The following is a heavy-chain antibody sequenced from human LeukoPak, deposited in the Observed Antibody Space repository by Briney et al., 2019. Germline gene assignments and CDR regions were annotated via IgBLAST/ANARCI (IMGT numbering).Heavy chain of an antibody. CDR2: ISSSGSTI. D-gene: IGHD3-22*01. CDR3: AKNSVPYYYDSSGYYPDI. V-gene: IGHV3-11*01. CDR1: GFTFSDYY. Sequence: GGSLRLSCAASGFTFSDYYMSWIRQAPGKGLEWVSYISSSGSTIYYADSVKGRFTISRDNAENSLYLQMNSLRVEDTAVYYCAKNSVPYYYDSSGYYPDIWGQGTMVTVSS. J-gene: IGHJ3*02.